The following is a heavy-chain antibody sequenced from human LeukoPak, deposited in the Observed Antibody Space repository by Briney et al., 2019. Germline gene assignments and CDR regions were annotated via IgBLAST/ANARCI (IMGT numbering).Heavy chain of an antibody. CDR2: INSDGSST. Sequence: PGGSLRLSCAASGFTFSSYWMHWVRQAPGKGLVWVSRINSDGSSTSYADSVKGRFTIPRDNAKNTLYLQMNSLRAEDTAVYYCARVSRRPSSSWSSNWFDPWGQGTLVTVSS. CDR3: ARVSRRPSSSWSSNWFDP. D-gene: IGHD6-13*01. CDR1: GFTFSSYW. V-gene: IGHV3-74*01. J-gene: IGHJ5*02.